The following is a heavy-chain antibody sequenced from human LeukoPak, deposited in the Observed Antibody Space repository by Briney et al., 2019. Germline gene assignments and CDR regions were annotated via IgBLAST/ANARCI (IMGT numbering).Heavy chain of an antibody. CDR1: GYTFTSYA. D-gene: IGHD3-3*01. Sequence: GASVKVSCKASGYTFTSYAMNWVRQAPGQGLEWMGWINTNTGNPTYAQGFTGRFVFSLDTSVSTAYLQISSLKAEDTAVYYCAREATPSPALEWLLSSFYYYYMDVWGKGTTVTVSS. J-gene: IGHJ6*03. CDR2: INTNTGNP. CDR3: AREATPSPALEWLLSSFYYYYMDV. V-gene: IGHV7-4-1*02.